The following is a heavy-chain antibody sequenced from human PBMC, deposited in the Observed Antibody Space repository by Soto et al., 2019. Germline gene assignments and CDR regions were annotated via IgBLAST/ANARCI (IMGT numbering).Heavy chain of an antibody. J-gene: IGHJ5*02. CDR3: AISPPGSSWYRWFDP. V-gene: IGHV4-39*01. D-gene: IGHD6-13*01. CDR1: GGSISSSSYY. CDR2: IYYSGST. Sequence: PSETLSLTCTVSGGSISSSSYYWGWIRQPPGKGLEWIGSIYYSGSTYYNPSLKSRVTISVDTSKNQFSLKLSSVTAADTAVYYCAISPPGSSWYRWFDPWGQGTLVTGSS.